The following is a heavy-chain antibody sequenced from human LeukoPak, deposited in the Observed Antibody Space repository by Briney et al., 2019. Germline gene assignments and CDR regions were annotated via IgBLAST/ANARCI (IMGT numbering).Heavy chain of an antibody. CDR3: ARDHVVVVAALIDY. CDR1: GYTFTIYG. D-gene: IGHD2-15*01. V-gene: IGHV1-18*01. Sequence: ASVKVSCKASGYTFTIYGISWVRQAPGQGLEWMGWISAYNGNTSYAQKLQGRVTMTTDTSTSTAYMELRSLRSDDTAVYYCARDHVVVVAALIDYWGQGTLVTVSS. J-gene: IGHJ4*02. CDR2: ISAYNGNT.